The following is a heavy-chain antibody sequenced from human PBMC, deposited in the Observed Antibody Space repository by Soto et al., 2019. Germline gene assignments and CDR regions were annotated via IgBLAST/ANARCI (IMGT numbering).Heavy chain of an antibody. CDR1: GFTFSSYA. D-gene: IGHD6-6*01. CDR3: ARDRVEYSSSSGELD. J-gene: IGHJ4*02. Sequence: GSLRLSCAASGFTFSSYAMHWVRQAPGKGLEWVAVISYDGSNKYYADSVKGRFTISRDNSKNTLYLQMNSLRAEDTAVYYCARDRVEYSSSSGELDWGQGTLVTVSS. CDR2: ISYDGSNK. V-gene: IGHV3-30-3*01.